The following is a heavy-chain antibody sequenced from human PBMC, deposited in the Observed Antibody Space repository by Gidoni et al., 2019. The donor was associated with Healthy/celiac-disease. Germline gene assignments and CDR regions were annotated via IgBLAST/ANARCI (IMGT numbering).Heavy chain of an antibody. CDR2: ISSSSSTI. Sequence: EVQLVESGGGLVQPGGSLRLSCAASGFTLSSYSMNWVRQAPGKGLEWVSYISSSSSTIYYADSVKGRFTISRDNAKNSLYLQMNSLRAEDTAVYYCARQDSSGWYPSYDFDYWGQGTLVTVSS. J-gene: IGHJ4*02. D-gene: IGHD6-19*01. CDR1: GFTLSSYS. V-gene: IGHV3-48*01. CDR3: ARQDSSGWYPSYDFDY.